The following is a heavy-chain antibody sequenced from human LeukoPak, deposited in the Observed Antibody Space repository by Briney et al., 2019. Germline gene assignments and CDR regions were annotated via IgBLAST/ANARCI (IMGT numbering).Heavy chain of an antibody. CDR2: IIPILGIA. CDR1: GGTFSSYA. CDR3: ITPLGYCSSASCRHGMDV. Sequence: ASVKVSCKASGGTFSSYAISWVRQAPGQGLEWMGRIIPILGIANYAQKFQGRVTMTEDTSSDTAYMELSSLRSEDTAVYYCITPLGYCSSASCRHGMDVWGQGTTVIVS. J-gene: IGHJ6*02. D-gene: IGHD2-2*01. V-gene: IGHV1-69*04.